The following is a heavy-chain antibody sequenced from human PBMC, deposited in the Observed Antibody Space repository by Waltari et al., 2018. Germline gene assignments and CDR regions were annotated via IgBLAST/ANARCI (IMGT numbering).Heavy chain of an antibody. V-gene: IGHV3-74*01. CDR2: INSDGRRA. D-gene: IGHD3-10*01. CDR1: GFPFSGYW. J-gene: IGHJ4*02. Sequence: DVQLVESGGGLVQPGGSLSLSCAASGFPFSGYWMQRVRQGPGKGLVWVSHINSDGRRATYADSVKGRFTISRDNAKNTLYLQMNSLRAEDTAVYYCARGNYYNLWGQGTLVTVSS. CDR3: ARGNYYNL.